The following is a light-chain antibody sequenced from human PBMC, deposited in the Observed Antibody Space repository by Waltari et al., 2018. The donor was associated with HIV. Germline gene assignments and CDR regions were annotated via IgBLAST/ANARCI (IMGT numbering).Light chain of an antibody. CDR3: SSYTTNTYV. CDR1: SSAIVGFTY. V-gene: IGLV2-14*01. CDR2: EVS. Sequence: QSALTQPASVSGSPGQSITISCTGTSSAIVGFTYLAWYQQYPGKAPKLIIYEVSNRPAGVSNRFSGSKSANTASLTISGLQAEDEADYYCSSYTTNTYVFGTGTKVTVL. J-gene: IGLJ1*01.